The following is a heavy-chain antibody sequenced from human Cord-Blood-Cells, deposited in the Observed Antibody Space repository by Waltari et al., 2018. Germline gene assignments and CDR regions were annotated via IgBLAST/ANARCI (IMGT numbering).Heavy chain of an antibody. D-gene: IGHD3-3*01. CDR3: AAGKNDFWSGYYFDY. V-gene: IGHV1-58*01. J-gene: IGHJ4*02. Sequence: QMQLVQSGPEVKKPGTSVKVSCKASGFTFTTSAVHWVRQTRGQRLEWIGWIVVGSGNTNYAQKFQERVTITRDMSTSTAYMELSSLRSEDTAVYYCAAGKNDFWSGYYFDYWGQGTLVTVSS. CDR2: IVVGSGNT. CDR1: GFTFTTSA.